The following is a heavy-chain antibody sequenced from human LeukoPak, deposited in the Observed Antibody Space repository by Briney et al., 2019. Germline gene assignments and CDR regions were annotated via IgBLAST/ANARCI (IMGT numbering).Heavy chain of an antibody. CDR1: GLTFSSYA. V-gene: IGHV3-48*03. CDR3: GRDQSLAYYYHCMDV. J-gene: IGHJ6*02. Sequence: PGGSLRLSCAASGLTFSSYALHWVRQAPGKGLEWVSYITNNGATIYYADSVKGRFTISRDNAENSLYLQMNSLRAEDTAIYYWGRDQSLAYYYHCMDVWGQGTTVTVSS. CDR2: ITNNGATI. D-gene: IGHD6-19*01.